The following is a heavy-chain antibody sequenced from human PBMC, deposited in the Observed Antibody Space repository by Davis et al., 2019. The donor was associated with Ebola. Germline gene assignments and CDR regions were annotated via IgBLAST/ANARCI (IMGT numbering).Heavy chain of an antibody. D-gene: IGHD3-9*01. J-gene: IGHJ5*02. CDR3: ARGRILTGYSNP. CDR1: GGSFSGYY. V-gene: IGHV4-34*01. Sequence: GSLRLSCAVYGGSFSGYYWSWIRQPPGKGLEWIGEINHSGSTNYNPSLKSRVTISVDTSKNQFSLKLSSVTAADTAVYYCARGRILTGYSNPWGQGTLVTVSS. CDR2: INHSGST.